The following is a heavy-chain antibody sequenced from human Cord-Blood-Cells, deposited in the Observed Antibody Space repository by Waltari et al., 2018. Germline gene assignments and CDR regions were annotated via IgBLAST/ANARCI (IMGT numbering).Heavy chain of an antibody. Sequence: GGYYWSWIRQHPGKGLEWIGYIYYSGSTYYNPSLKSRVTISVDTSKNQFSLKLSSVTAADTAVYYCARGGTIAAAGDYWGQGTLVTVSS. CDR3: ARGGTIAAAGDY. CDR2: IYYSGST. J-gene: IGHJ4*02. D-gene: IGHD6-13*01. CDR1: GGYY. V-gene: IGHV4-31*02.